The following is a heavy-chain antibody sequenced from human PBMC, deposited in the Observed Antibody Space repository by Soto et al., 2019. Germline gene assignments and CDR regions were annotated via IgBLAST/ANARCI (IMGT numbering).Heavy chain of an antibody. CDR1: GFTVSGNY. J-gene: IGHJ6*02. CDR2: IDSGGST. Sequence: LRLSCAASGFTVSGNYMNWVRQAPGKGLERGSVIDSGGSTYYAEPVTGRLTIPRDNSKNTLYLQMTSLRVEDRAVYYCARDQFCGWARSNYICYYDYGMDVWGQGTTVTVSS. V-gene: IGHV3-53*01. D-gene: IGHD3-10*01. CDR3: ARDQFCGWARSNYICYYDYGMDV.